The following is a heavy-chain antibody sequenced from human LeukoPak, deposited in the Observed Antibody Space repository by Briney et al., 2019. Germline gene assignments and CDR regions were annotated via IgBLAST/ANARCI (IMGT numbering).Heavy chain of an antibody. J-gene: IGHJ6*03. CDR1: GFTFRTYA. CDR2: ISGSGGYI. V-gene: IGHV3-23*01. D-gene: IGHD1-26*01. CDR3: VKFRGATDHYYYYMDV. Sequence: GGSLRLSYAASGFTFRTYAMTWVRQAPGKGLEWVSGISGSGGYIYSADSLKGRFTISRDNSKNTVYLQMNSLRAEDTAVYYCVKFRGATDHYYYYMDVWGKGTTVTVSS.